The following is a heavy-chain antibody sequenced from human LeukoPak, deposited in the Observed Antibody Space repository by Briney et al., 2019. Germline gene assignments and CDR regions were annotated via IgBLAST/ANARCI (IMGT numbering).Heavy chain of an antibody. Sequence: GESLKISCKGSGYSFTSYWIGWVRQMPGKGLEWMGIIYPGDSDTRYSPSFQGQVTISADKSISTAYLQWSSLKASDTAMYYCARLKVAVAGNLYYYYGMDVWGQGTTVTVSS. D-gene: IGHD6-19*01. CDR1: GYSFTSYW. V-gene: IGHV5-51*01. J-gene: IGHJ6*02. CDR2: IYPGDSDT. CDR3: ARLKVAVAGNLYYYYGMDV.